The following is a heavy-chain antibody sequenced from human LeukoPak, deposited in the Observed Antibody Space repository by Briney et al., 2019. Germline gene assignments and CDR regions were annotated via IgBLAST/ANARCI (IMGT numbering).Heavy chain of an antibody. CDR3: ARGDFGVVRPFDF. CDR2: ISNTGAST. V-gene: IGHV3-23*01. J-gene: IGHJ4*02. Sequence: PGGSLRLSCAASGFTLSSYAMNWVRQVPGKGLEWASTISNTGASTYYADSVKGRFTISRDNPKSTLYLQMDSLRAEDTAVYYCARGDFGVVRPFDFWGQGTLVTVSS. CDR1: GFTLSSYA. D-gene: IGHD3-3*01.